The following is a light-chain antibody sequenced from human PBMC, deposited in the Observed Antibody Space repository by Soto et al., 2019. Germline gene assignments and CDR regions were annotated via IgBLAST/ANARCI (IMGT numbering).Light chain of an antibody. J-gene: IGKJ3*01. V-gene: IGKV3-15*01. CDR1: QSVGNI. Sequence: EIVMRQSPATLSVSPGERAALSCRASQSVGNILAWYQQKPGQAPRLLIYGASTRATGIPARFSGSGSGTEFTLTISSLQSEDFAVYYCQQYNNWPITFGPGTKVDIK. CDR3: QQYNNWPIT. CDR2: GAS.